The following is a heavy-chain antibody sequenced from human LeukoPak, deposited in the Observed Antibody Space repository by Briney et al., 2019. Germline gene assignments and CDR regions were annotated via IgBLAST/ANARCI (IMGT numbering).Heavy chain of an antibody. Sequence: GGSLRLSCAASGFTFSSYEMNWVRQAPGKGLEWVSYISSSGSTIYYADSVKGRFTISRDNAKNSLYLQMNSLRAEDTAVYYCARDPPYYSDSSGYEGGDYWGQGTLATVSS. CDR3: ARDPPYYSDSSGYEGGDY. CDR2: ISSSGSTI. V-gene: IGHV3-48*03. CDR1: GFTFSSYE. J-gene: IGHJ4*02. D-gene: IGHD3-22*01.